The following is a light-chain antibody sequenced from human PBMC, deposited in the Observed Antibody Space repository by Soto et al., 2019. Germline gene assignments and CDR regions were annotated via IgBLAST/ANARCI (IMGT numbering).Light chain of an antibody. V-gene: IGKV3-20*01. J-gene: IGKJ1*01. CDR1: QSVSGSY. CDR2: GAF. Sequence: EIVMTQSPATLSVSPGERVTFSCRASQSVSGSYLAWYQQKPGQAPRLLIYGAFNRAGGIPDRFSGSGSGTDFTLTISRLEPEDFAVYYCQQYSASPRTFGQGTKVDIK. CDR3: QQYSASPRT.